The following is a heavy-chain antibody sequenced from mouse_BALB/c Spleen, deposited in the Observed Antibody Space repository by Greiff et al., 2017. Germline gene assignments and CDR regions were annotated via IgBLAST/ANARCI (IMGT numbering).Heavy chain of an antibody. CDR1: GYTFTSYW. J-gene: IGHJ2*01. V-gene: IGHV1S22*01. CDR3: TRGRLRLYFDY. D-gene: IGHD2-4*01. CDR2: IYPGSGST. Sequence: LQQSGSELVRPGASVKLSCKASGYTFTSYWMHWVKQRPGQGLEWIGNIYPGSGSTNYDEKFKSKATLTVDTSSSTAYMQLSSLTSEDSAVYYCTRGRLRLYFDYWGQGTTLTVSS.